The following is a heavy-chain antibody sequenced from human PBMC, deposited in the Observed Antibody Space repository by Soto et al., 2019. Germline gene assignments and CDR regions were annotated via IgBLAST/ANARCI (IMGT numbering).Heavy chain of an antibody. Sequence: RILSLAASGFTFSDAWMSWVRQAPGKGLDWVGRIKSKSDGGTTEYAAPVRGRFTISRDDSKNTLYLQMNSLKTEDTAVYYCTTDLWRIAVVVGSTGYSNHLGEGTTVAASS. CDR1: GFTFSDAW. D-gene: IGHD2-15*01. J-gene: IGHJ5*02. CDR3: TTDLWRIAVVVGSTGYSNH. V-gene: IGHV3-15*01. CDR2: IKSKSDGGTT.